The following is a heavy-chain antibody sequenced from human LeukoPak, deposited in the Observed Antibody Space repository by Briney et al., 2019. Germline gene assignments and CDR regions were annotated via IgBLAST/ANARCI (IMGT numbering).Heavy chain of an antibody. J-gene: IGHJ3*02. CDR2: IIPIFGTA. V-gene: IGHV1-69*06. CDR3: AGRSIAGADAFDI. Sequence: ASVKVSCKASGGTFSSYTISWVRQAPGQGLEWMGGIIPIFGTANYAQKFQGRVTITADKSTSTAYMELSSLRSEDTAVYYCAGRSIAGADAFDIWGQGTMVTVSS. D-gene: IGHD2-21*01. CDR1: GGTFSSYT.